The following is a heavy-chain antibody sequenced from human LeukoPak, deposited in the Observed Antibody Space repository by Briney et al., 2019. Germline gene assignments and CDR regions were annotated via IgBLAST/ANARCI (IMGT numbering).Heavy chain of an antibody. V-gene: IGHV3-30*09. Sequence: GRSLRLSCAASGFTFSSYAMHWVRQAPGKGLEWVAVISYDGNNKYYADSVKGRFAISRDNAKNSLFLQLAGLRAEDTAVYYCARGRDSGRYFDYWGQGTLVTVSS. CDR3: ARGRDSGRYFDY. CDR1: GFTFSSYA. CDR2: ISYDGNNK. J-gene: IGHJ4*02. D-gene: IGHD1-26*01.